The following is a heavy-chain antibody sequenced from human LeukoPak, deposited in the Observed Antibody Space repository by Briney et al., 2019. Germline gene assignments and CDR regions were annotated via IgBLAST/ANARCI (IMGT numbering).Heavy chain of an antibody. Sequence: GGSLRLSCAASGFTFTTYWMHWVRQAPGKGLLWVARINTDGRVTTYAESVKGRFTVSRDNAENTLYLEMNNLRPEDTAVYYCIRETHVGLHLEYWGQGTLATVTS. CDR3: IRETHVGLHLEY. CDR1: GFTFTTYW. D-gene: IGHD3-10*02. CDR2: INTDGRVT. J-gene: IGHJ4*02. V-gene: IGHV3-74*03.